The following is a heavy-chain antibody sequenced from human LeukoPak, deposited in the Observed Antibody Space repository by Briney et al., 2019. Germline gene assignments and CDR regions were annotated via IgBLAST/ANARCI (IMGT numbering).Heavy chain of an antibody. CDR2: IYYSGST. CDR3: AIAYSGYDAFDY. D-gene: IGHD5-12*01. V-gene: IGHV4-4*02. CDR1: GGSISGTNW. Sequence: SGTLSLTCGVSGGSISGTNWWSWVRQPPGQGLEWIGYIYYSGSTNYNPFLKSRVTISVDTSKNQFSLKLSSVTAADTAVYYCAIAYSGYDAFDYWGQGTLVTVSS. J-gene: IGHJ4*02.